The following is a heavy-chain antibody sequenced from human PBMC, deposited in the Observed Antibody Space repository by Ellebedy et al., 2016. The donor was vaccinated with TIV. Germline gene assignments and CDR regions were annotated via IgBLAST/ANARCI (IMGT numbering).Heavy chain of an antibody. CDR1: GFTFSSYW. Sequence: GESLKISCAASGFTFSSYWMSWVRQAPGKGLEWVANINQAGNEKYYVGFLKGRFTILRDNAKNSLYLQMNSLRAEDTAVYYCATDGSYGDYLSPRQAFNFWGQGTMVTVSS. V-gene: IGHV3-7*01. CDR2: INQAGNEK. CDR3: ATDGSYGDYLSPRQAFNF. J-gene: IGHJ3*01. D-gene: IGHD4-17*01.